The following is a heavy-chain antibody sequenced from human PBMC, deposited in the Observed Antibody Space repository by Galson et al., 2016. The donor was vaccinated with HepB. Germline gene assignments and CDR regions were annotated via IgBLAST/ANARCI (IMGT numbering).Heavy chain of an antibody. CDR2: IYPGDSDT. V-gene: IGHV5-51*01. Sequence: QSGAEVKKPGESLKISCKGSGYILSNYWIAWVRQMPGKGLEWMGMIYPGDSDTGYGPSFQGQVTISADKSINTAYLQWSSLKASDTAVYYCARQVGATGYLDLWGQGTLVTVSS. CDR3: ARQVGATGYLDL. J-gene: IGHJ4*02. D-gene: IGHD1-26*01. CDR1: GYILSNYW.